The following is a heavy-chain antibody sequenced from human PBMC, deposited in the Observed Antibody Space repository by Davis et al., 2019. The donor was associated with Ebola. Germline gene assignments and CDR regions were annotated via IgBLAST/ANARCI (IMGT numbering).Heavy chain of an antibody. D-gene: IGHD2-8*01. CDR1: GYTFNNYG. CDR2: ISAYNGDT. J-gene: IGHJ4*02. V-gene: IGHV1-18*01. CDR3: ARVFNGFDY. Sequence: ASVKVSCKASGYTFNNYGVSWVRQAPGQGLEWMGWISAYNGDTNSAPRLQGRVTMTTDTSTSTVYMELSSLRSEDTAVYYCARVFNGFDYWGQGTLVTVSS.